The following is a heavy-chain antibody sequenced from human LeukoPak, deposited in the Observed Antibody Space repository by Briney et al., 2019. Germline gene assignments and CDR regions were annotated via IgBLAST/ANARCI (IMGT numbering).Heavy chain of an antibody. Sequence: ASVKVSCKASGYTFTSYDINWVRQAAGQGLEWMGWMNPNSGNTGYAQKFQGRVTITRNTSISTAYMELSSLRSEDTAVYYCASRSRGDGYNWGALDIWGQGTMVTVSS. J-gene: IGHJ3*02. D-gene: IGHD5-24*01. CDR2: MNPNSGNT. CDR3: ASRSRGDGYNWGALDI. V-gene: IGHV1-8*01. CDR1: GYTFTSYD.